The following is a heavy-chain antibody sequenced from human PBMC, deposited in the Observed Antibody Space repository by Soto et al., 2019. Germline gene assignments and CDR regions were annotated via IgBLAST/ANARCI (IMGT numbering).Heavy chain of an antibody. Sequence: QVQLVESGGGVVQPGRSLRLSCAASGFSFSSRAMHWVRQAPGKGLEWVAVISHDGSNKYYADSVKGRFTISRDNSINMLYLQMNSGRAEDTAVYYCARVSIAVAGIAYYFGNWGQCNLVTVSS. V-gene: IGHV3-30-3*01. CDR2: ISHDGSNK. CDR3: ARVSIAVAGIAYYFGN. J-gene: IGHJ4*02. CDR1: GFSFSSRA. D-gene: IGHD6-19*01.